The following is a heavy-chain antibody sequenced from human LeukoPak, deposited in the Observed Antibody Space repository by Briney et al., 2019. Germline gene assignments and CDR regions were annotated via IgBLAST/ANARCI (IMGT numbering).Heavy chain of an antibody. CDR3: ARATDSNGWLFDY. CDR1: GDSISSYY. V-gene: IGHV4-59*01. CDR2: INYSGST. Sequence: SETLSLTCTVSGDSISSYYWSWSRQPPGKGLEWIGYINYSGSTNYNPSLKSRVTISVDTSRNQFSLKLTSVTAADTAVYYCARATDSNGWLFDYWGQGTLVTVSS. J-gene: IGHJ4*02. D-gene: IGHD6-19*01.